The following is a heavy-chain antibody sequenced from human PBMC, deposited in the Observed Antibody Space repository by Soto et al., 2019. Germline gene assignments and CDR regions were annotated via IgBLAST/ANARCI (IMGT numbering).Heavy chain of an antibody. V-gene: IGHV3-21*01. Sequence: GGSLRLSCAASGFTFSSLNIYWFRQPPGKGLEWVSSIGTSDSSIYYADSVKGRFTISRDNSKNTLYLQMNSLRAEDTAVYYCARGLENIVLVPAALHYWGQGTLVTVSS. J-gene: IGHJ4*02. CDR1: GFTFSSLN. D-gene: IGHD2-2*01. CDR2: IGTSDSSI. CDR3: ARGLENIVLVPAALHY.